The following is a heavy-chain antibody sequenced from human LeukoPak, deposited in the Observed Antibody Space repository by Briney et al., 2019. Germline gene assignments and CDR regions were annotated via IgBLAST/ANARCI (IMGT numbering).Heavy chain of an antibody. CDR2: IRYDGSNK. J-gene: IGHJ4*02. CDR3: AKGLPMVRGVIPADY. Sequence: GGSLRLSCAASGFTFSSYGMHWVRQAPGKGLEWVAFIRYDGSNKYYADSVKGRFTISRDNSKNTLYLQMNSLRAGDTAVYYCAKGLPMVRGVIPADYWGQGTLVTVSS. D-gene: IGHD3-10*01. V-gene: IGHV3-30*02. CDR1: GFTFSSYG.